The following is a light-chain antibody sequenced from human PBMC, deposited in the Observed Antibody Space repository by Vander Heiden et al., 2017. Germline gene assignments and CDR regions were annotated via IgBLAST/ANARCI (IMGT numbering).Light chain of an antibody. Sequence: AIRMTQSPSSFSASTGDRVTITCRASQGISSYLAWYQQKPGKAPKLLIYAASTLQSGVPSRCSGSGSGTDFTLTISCLQSEDFATYYCQQYYSYQWTFGQGTKVEIK. V-gene: IGKV1-8*01. CDR1: QGISSY. CDR3: QQYYSYQWT. J-gene: IGKJ1*01. CDR2: AAS.